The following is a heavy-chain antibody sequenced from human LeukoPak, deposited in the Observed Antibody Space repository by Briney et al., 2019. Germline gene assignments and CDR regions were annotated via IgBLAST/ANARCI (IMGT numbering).Heavy chain of an antibody. J-gene: IGHJ6*03. CDR3: TTTGGSYGAYYMDV. CDR1: GVTVSSNY. V-gene: IGHV3-53*01. CDR2: IYTGGST. Sequence: PGGSLRLSCAASGVTVSSNYMTWVRQAPGKGLEWVSVIYTGGSTYYADSVKGRFTISRDNSKNTLYLQMNSLRAEDTAVYYCTTTGGSYGAYYMDVWGQGTMVTVSS. D-gene: IGHD1-26*01.